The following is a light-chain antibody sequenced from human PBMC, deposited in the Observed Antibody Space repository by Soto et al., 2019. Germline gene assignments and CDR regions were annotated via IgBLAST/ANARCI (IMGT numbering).Light chain of an antibody. CDR1: RSNIGGNT. CDR2: SND. Sequence: QSVLTQPPSASGTPGQRVTIFGSGSRSNIGGNTVNWYQQLPGAAPRLLIYSNDQHPSGVPDRFPGSKSGTSASLAISGLQSEDEAHYYCAAWDDSLNGAVFGGGTKLTVL. CDR3: AAWDDSLNGAV. V-gene: IGLV1-44*01. J-gene: IGLJ3*02.